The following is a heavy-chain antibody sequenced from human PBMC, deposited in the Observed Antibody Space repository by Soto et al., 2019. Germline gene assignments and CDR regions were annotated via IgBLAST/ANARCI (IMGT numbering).Heavy chain of an antibody. V-gene: IGHV1-18*01. CDR3: ARVSIAARRHQVFDY. CDR2: ISAYNGNT. J-gene: IGHJ4*02. D-gene: IGHD6-6*01. CDR1: GYTFTSYG. Sequence: QVQLVQSGAEVKKPGASVKVSCKASGYTFTSYGISWVRQAPGQGLEWMGWISAYNGNTNYAQKLQGRVTMTTDTSTSTAYMELRSLRSDYTAVYYCARVSIAARRHQVFDYWGQGTLVTVSS.